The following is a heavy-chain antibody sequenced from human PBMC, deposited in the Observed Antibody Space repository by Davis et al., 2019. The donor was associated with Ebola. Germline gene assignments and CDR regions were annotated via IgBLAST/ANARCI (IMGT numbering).Heavy chain of an antibody. CDR2: ISSVSDSI. CDR3: ARSRKVATILWSNDAFDI. Sequence: GGSLRLSCAASGFTFTSFGMTWVRQTPGKGLEWISYISSVSDSIFYADSVKGRFTISRDNAKNSLYRQMNSLRAEDTAVYYCARSRKVATILWSNDAFDIWGQGTMVTVSS. CDR1: GFTFTSFG. J-gene: IGHJ3*02. V-gene: IGHV3-48*04. D-gene: IGHD5-12*01.